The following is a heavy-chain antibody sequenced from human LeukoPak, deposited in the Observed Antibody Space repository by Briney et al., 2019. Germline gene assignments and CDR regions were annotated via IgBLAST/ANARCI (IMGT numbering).Heavy chain of an antibody. D-gene: IGHD2-15*01. J-gene: IGHJ6*02. V-gene: IGHV4-30-4*08. CDR3: ARHAPHCSGGSCYSYYYGMDV. Sequence: SHTLSLTSTVSDGSISSGVYYWSSIRQHPGKGLEWIGYIYYSGSTYYSPSLKSRVTISVDTSKNQFSLKLSSVTAADTAVYYCARHAPHCSGGSCYSYYYGMDVWGQGTTVTVSS. CDR2: IYYSGST. CDR1: DGSISSGVYY.